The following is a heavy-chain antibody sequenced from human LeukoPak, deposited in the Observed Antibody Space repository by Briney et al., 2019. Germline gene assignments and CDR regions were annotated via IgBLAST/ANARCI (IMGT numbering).Heavy chain of an antibody. CDR3: ARDWGSSGWYNWFDP. D-gene: IGHD6-19*01. V-gene: IGHV3-30*03. CDR1: GFSFSSYG. J-gene: IGHJ5*02. CDR2: ISHDGGAR. Sequence: GGSLRLSCAASGFSFSSYGMHWVRQAPDKGLEWVAMISHDGGARYYGDSVKGRLTISRDNSENTLYLQMNSLRVEDTAVYYCARDWGSSGWYNWFDPWGQGTLVTVSS.